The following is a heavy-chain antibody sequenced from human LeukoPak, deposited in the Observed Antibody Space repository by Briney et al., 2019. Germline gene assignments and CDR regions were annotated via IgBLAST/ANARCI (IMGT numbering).Heavy chain of an antibody. V-gene: IGHV3-23*01. D-gene: IGHD1-26*01. Sequence: GGSLRLSCAVSGITLSNYGMSWVRQAPGKGLEWVAGISDSGGRTNYADSVKGRFTTSRDNSKNTLYLQMNSLRAEDTAVYYCARGGQWELLWNFDYWGQGTLVTVSS. CDR2: ISDSGGRT. CDR1: GITLSNYG. J-gene: IGHJ4*02. CDR3: ARGGQWELLWNFDY.